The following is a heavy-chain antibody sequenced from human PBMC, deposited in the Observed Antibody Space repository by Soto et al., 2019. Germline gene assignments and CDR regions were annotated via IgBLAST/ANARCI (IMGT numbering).Heavy chain of an antibody. CDR1: GFTFSAYG. Sequence: QVQLVESGGGVVQPGRSLRLSCAGSGFTFSAYGMDWVRQAPGKGLEWVAVISYDGSNKYYADSVKGRFTITRDNSKNTLYLQMNSLRAEDTDVYYCAKDRMGAGVLGYFDSWGQGTLVTVSS. CDR2: ISYDGSNK. V-gene: IGHV3-30*18. D-gene: IGHD3-10*01. J-gene: IGHJ4*02. CDR3: AKDRMGAGVLGYFDS.